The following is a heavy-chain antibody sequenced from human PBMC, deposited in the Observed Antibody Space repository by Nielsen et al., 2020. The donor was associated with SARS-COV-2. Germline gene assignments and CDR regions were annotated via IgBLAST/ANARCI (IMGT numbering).Heavy chain of an antibody. J-gene: IGHJ4*02. CDR1: GFTVSSNY. V-gene: IGHV3-53*01. CDR2: IYSGGST. D-gene: IGHD1-26*01. Sequence: GSLRLSCAASGFTVSSNYMSWVRQAPGKGLEWVSVIYSGGSTYYADSVKGRFTISRDNSNNMLYLHMISLTADDTAVYFCARGRATQDYWGQGTLVTVSS. CDR3: ARGRATQDY.